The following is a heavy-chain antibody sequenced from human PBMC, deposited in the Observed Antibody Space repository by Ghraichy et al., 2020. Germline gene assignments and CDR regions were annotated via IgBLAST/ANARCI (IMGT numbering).Heavy chain of an antibody. J-gene: IGHJ4*02. CDR2: INHSGST. CDR1: GGSFSGYY. Sequence: SETLSLTCAVYGGSFSGYYWSWIRQPPGKGLEWIGEINHSGSTNYNPSLKSRVTISVDTSKNHFSLKLSSVTAADTAVYYCASRRYYDSSGYGHLVGSYFDYWGQGTLVTVSS. V-gene: IGHV4-34*01. D-gene: IGHD3-22*01. CDR3: ASRRYYDSSGYGHLVGSYFDY.